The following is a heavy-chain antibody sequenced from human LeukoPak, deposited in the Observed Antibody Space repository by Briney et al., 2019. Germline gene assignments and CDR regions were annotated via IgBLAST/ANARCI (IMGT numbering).Heavy chain of an antibody. J-gene: IGHJ3*02. Sequence: GGSLRLSCAASGFTFSSYEMTWVRQAPGKGLEWVSVIYSGGSTYYADSVKGRFTISRDNSKNTLYLQMNSLRAEDTAVYYCARASSSFGGSGAFDIWGQGTMVTVSS. CDR2: IYSGGST. V-gene: IGHV3-66*02. D-gene: IGHD3-10*01. CDR1: GFTFSSYE. CDR3: ARASSSFGGSGAFDI.